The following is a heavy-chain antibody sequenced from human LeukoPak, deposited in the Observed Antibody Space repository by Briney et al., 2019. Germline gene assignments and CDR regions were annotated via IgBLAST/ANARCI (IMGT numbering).Heavy chain of an antibody. Sequence: SVKVSCKASGFTFTSSAVQWVRRARGQRLEWVGWIVVGSGNTNYAQKFQERVTITRDMSTSTAYMELSSLRSEDTAVYYCAADRAAMVTGYWGQGTLVTVSS. CDR3: AADRAAMVTGY. D-gene: IGHD5-18*01. CDR1: GFTFTSSA. CDR2: IVVGSGNT. V-gene: IGHV1-58*01. J-gene: IGHJ4*02.